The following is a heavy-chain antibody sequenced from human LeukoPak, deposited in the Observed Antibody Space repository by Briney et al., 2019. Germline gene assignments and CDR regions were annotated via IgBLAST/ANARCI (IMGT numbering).Heavy chain of an antibody. V-gene: IGHV4-34*01. CDR3: ARSVLWFGDLGY. J-gene: IGHJ4*02. Sequence: PSETLSLTCAVYGGSFSGYYWSWIRQPPGKGLEWIGEINHSGSTNYNPSLKSRVTISVDTSKNQFSLNLNSVTAADTAVYYCARSVLWFGDLGYWGQGILVTVSS. CDR1: GGSFSGYY. D-gene: IGHD3-10*01. CDR2: INHSGST.